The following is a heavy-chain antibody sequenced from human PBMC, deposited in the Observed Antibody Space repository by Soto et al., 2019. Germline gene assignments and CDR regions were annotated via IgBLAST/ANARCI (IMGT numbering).Heavy chain of an antibody. D-gene: IGHD6-13*01. CDR3: ARGLRGIAAAGTYYYYMDV. CDR1: GYTFTSYD. V-gene: IGHV1-8*01. J-gene: IGHJ6*03. Sequence: EASVKVSCKASGYTFTSYDINWVRQATGQGLEWMGWMNPNSGNTGYAQKFQGRVTMTRNTSISTAYMELSSLRSEDTAVYYCARGLRGIAAAGTYYYYMDVWGKGTTVTVSS. CDR2: MNPNSGNT.